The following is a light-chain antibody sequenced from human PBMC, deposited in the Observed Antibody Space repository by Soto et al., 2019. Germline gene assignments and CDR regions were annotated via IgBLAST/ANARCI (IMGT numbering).Light chain of an antibody. J-gene: IGLJ2*01. V-gene: IGLV4-69*01. CDR2: LNSDGSH. Sequence: QPVLTQSPSASASLGASVKFTCTLSSGHSSYAIAWHQQQPEKGPRYLMKLNSDGSHNKGDGIPDRFSGSSSGAERYLTISSLQSEDEADYSRPTWDTGSVIFGGGTKLTVL. CDR1: SGHSSYA. CDR3: PTWDTGSVI.